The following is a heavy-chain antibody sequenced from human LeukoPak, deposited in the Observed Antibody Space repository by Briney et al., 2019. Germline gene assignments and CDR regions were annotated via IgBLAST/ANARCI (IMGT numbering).Heavy chain of an antibody. CDR1: GYTFTGYY. D-gene: IGHD5-24*01. Sequence: GASVKVSCKASGYTFTGYYMHWVRQAPGQGLEWMGWINPNSGGTNYAQKFQGRVTMTRDTSISTAYMELSRLRSDDTAVYYCAREVSVEMATIQGFQHWGQGTLVTVSS. V-gene: IGHV1-2*02. CDR3: AREVSVEMATIQGFQH. CDR2: INPNSGGT. J-gene: IGHJ1*01.